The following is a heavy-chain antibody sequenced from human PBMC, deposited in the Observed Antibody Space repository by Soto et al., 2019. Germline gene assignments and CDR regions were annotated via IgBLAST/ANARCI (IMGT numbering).Heavy chain of an antibody. CDR2: ISDYKGNT. V-gene: IGHV1-18*04. CDR1: GYTFTSHG. J-gene: IGHJ4*02. D-gene: IGHD6-19*01. Sequence: QVQLVQSGAEVKKPGASVKVSCKASGYTFTSHGISWVRQAPGQGLEWMGWISDYKGNTNYAQKLQGRVTMTTDTSTSKADMELRSLRSDDTAVYCCASWAGQNHDFVGPFDSWGQGTRVTVSS. CDR3: ASWAGQNHDFVGPFDS.